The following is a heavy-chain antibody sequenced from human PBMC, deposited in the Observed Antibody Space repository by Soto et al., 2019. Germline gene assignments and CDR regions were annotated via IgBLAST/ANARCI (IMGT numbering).Heavy chain of an antibody. CDR2: ISDSSTTT. Sequence: GSLRLSCEASGFTFSTYAMNWVRQAPGKGLEWVSGISDSSTTTYYSDSVKGRFTISRDNSKRMLYMQMNSLRPEDTAVYYCARRGYFYESSGYNPFDYWGQGALVTVSS. CDR1: GFTFSTYA. D-gene: IGHD3-22*01. CDR3: ARRGYFYESSGYNPFDY. J-gene: IGHJ4*02. V-gene: IGHV3-23*01.